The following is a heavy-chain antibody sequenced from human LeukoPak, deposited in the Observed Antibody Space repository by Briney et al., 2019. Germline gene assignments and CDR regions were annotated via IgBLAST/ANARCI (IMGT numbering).Heavy chain of an antibody. CDR2: IYYSGST. J-gene: IGHJ3*02. CDR3: AGPRRGRQIAFDI. D-gene: IGHD6-25*01. CDR1: GGSISSSSYY. Sequence: SETLSLTCTVSGGSISSSSYYWGWIRQPPGKGLEWIGSIYYSGSTYYNPSLKSRVTISVDTSKNQFSLKLSSVTAADTAVYYCAGPRRGRQIAFDIWGQGTMVTVSS. V-gene: IGHV4-39*01.